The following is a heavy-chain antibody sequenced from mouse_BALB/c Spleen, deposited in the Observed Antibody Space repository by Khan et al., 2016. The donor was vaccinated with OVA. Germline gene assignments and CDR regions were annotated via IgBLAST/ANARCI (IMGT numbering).Heavy chain of an antibody. CDR1: GYSFTTYY. D-gene: IGHD2-2*01. CDR2: IDPFSGGT. V-gene: IGHV1S135*01. Sequence: VQLQQSGPELMKPGASVKISCKASGYSFTTYYIHWVIQSHGKSLEWIGYIDPFSGGTTYNQKFKGKATLTVEKSSSTAYIHLSSLTSEDTAVYYCTKHGYVAWFTYWGQGTLVTVSA. CDR3: TKHGYVAWFTY. J-gene: IGHJ3*01.